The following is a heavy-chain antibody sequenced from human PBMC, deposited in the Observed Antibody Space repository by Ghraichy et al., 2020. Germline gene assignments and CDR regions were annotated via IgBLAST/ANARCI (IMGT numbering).Heavy chain of an antibody. J-gene: IGHJ4*02. V-gene: IGHV3-33*01. D-gene: IGHD4-17*01. CDR1: GFTFSSYG. Sequence: GESLDISCTVYGFTFSSYGFHWVRQAPGKGLEWVAVIWYDGSKRYYADTVKGRFTISRDNSKNTLYLQMDSLRAEDTAVYYCARDPATVTTYFDYWGQGTPVTVPS. CDR2: IWYDGSKR. CDR3: ARDPATVTTYFDY.